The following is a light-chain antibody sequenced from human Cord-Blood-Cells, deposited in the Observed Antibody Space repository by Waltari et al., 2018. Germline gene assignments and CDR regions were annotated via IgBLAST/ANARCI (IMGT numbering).Light chain of an antibody. CDR3: SSYTSSIVV. CDR2: DVS. V-gene: IGLV2-14*01. J-gene: IGLJ2*01. CDR1: SIDVGGYNY. Sequence: QSALTQPASVSGSPGQSITISCTGTSIDVGGYNYVSWYQQHPGKAPKLMIYDVSNRPSGVSNRFSGSKSGNTASLTISGLQAEDEADYYCSSYTSSIVVFGGGTKLTVL.